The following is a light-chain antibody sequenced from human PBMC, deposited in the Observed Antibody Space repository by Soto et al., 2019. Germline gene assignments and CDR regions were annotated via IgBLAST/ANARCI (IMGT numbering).Light chain of an antibody. CDR2: EVS. J-gene: IGLJ1*01. CDR3: SSYTSSSTPFIFYV. CDR1: SSDVGGYNY. V-gene: IGLV2-14*01. Sequence: QSALTQPASVSGSPGQSITISCTGTSSDVGGYNYVSWYQQHPGKAPKLMIYEVSNRPSGVSNRFSGSKSGNTASLTISGLQAEDEADYYCSSYTSSSTPFIFYVFGTGTKLTVL.